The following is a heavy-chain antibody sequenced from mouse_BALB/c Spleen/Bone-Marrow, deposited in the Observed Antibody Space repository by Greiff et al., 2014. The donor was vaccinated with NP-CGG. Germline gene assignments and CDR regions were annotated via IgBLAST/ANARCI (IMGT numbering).Heavy chain of an antibody. Sequence: VKLVESGPELVKPGASVKMSCTASGFTFTDYVINWVKQRTGQGLEWIGEIYLGSGDTYYNEKFKAKATLTADKSSNTVHMQLSSLTSEDSVVYFCARSRVPYFALDYWGQGTSVTVSS. V-gene: IGHV1-77*01. CDR2: IYLGSGDT. CDR3: ARSRVPYFALDY. CDR1: GFTFTDYV. J-gene: IGHJ4*01.